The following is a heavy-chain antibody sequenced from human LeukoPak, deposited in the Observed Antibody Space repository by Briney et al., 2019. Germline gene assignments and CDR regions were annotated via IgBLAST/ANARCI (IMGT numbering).Heavy chain of an antibody. D-gene: IGHD3-10*01. CDR1: GGSISSYY. CDR2: IYTSGSS. V-gene: IGHV4-4*07. CDR3: AGEVLTYYYGSGNYKNVHY. Sequence: SSETLSLTCTVSGGSISSYYWSWIRQPAGKGLEWIGRIYTSGSSNYNPSLKSRVTISVDTSKNQFSLKLSSVTAADTAMYYCAGEVLTYYYGSGNYKNVHYWGQGNLVTVSS. J-gene: IGHJ4*02.